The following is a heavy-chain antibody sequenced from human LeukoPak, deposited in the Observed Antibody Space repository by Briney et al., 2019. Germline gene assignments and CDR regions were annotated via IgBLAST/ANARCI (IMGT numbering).Heavy chain of an antibody. CDR3: ATVPIFSKGELGVDY. CDR1: GYTLTELS. D-gene: IGHD3-9*01. J-gene: IGHJ4*02. Sequence: ASVKVSCKVSGYTLTELSMHWVRQAPGKGLEWMGGFDPEDGETIYAQKFQGRVTMTEDTSTDTAYMELSSLRSEDTAVYYCATVPIFSKGELGVDYWGQGTLVTVSS. V-gene: IGHV1-24*01. CDR2: FDPEDGET.